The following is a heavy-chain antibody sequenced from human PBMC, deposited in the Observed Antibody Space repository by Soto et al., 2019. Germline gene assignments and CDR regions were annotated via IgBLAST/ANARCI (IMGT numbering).Heavy chain of an antibody. J-gene: IGHJ6*02. CDR2: IIPISETT. V-gene: IGHV1-69*06. D-gene: IGHD3-22*01. CDR1: GGTFSSLD. Sequence: SVKVSCKASGGTFSSLDINWVRQAPGQGLEWMGGIIPISETTNYAQIFQGRVSIVADISTSTAYMELSRLRSEDTAVYYCARALLSHSYDSGGYDSFFHAMDVWGQGTPVTVSS. CDR3: ARALLSHSYDSGGYDSFFHAMDV.